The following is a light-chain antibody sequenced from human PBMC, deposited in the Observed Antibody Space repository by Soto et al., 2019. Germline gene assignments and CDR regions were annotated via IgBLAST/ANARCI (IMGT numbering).Light chain of an antibody. J-gene: IGKJ1*01. CDR1: ESVSSSY. V-gene: IGKV3D-20*02. CDR3: QQSSNWPT. Sequence: EIVLTQSPGTLSLSPGERATLFCRASESVSSSYLAWYQQKPGQAPRLLIYGASSRATGIPDRFSGSGSGTDFTLTISRLETEDFAVYYCQQSSNWPTFGQGTKVDIK. CDR2: GAS.